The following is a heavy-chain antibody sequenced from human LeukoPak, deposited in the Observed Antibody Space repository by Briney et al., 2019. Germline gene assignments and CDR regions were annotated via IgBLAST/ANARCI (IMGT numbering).Heavy chain of an antibody. CDR2: IYYSGST. J-gene: IGHJ6*02. Sequence: PSETLSLTCTVSGGSISSYYWSWIRQPPGKGLEWIGYIYYSGSTYYNPSLKSRVTISVDTSKNQFSLKLSSVTAADTAVYYCARAMRTTAVTAGDYHYYYGMDVWGQGTTVTVSS. V-gene: IGHV4-59*08. CDR1: GGSISSYY. D-gene: IGHD4-17*01. CDR3: ARAMRTTAVTAGDYHYYYGMDV.